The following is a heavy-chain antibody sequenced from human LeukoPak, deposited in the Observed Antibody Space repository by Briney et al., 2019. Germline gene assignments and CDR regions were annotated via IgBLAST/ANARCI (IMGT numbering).Heavy chain of an antibody. CDR3: ARDRQTYGGYDP. J-gene: IGHJ5*02. Sequence: ASVKVSCKASGGTFSSYAISWVRQAPGRGLEWMGRIIPIFGTANYEQKFQGRVTITTEESTSTAYMELSSLRSEDTAVYYCARDRQTYGGYDPWGQGTLVTVSS. CDR1: GGTFSSYA. D-gene: IGHD4-17*01. V-gene: IGHV1-69*05. CDR2: IIPIFGTA.